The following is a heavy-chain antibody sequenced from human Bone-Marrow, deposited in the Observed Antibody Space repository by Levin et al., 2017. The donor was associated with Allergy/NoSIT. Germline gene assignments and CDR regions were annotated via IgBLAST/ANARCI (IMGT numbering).Heavy chain of an antibody. CDR2: ISYDGSNK. V-gene: IGHV3-30*04. Sequence: GGSLRLSCAASGFTFSSYAMHWVRQAPGKGLEWVAVISYDGSNKYYADSVKGRFTISRDNSKNTLYLQMNSLRAEDTAVYYCARDGAGYWSGGSGYSDNWFDPWGQGTLVTVSS. CDR3: ARDGAGYWSGGSGYSDNWFDP. J-gene: IGHJ5*02. D-gene: IGHD2-15*01. CDR1: GFTFSSYA.